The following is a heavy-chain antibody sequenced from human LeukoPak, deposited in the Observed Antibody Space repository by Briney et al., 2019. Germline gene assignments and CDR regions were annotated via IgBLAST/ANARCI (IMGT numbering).Heavy chain of an antibody. V-gene: IGHV1-24*01. CDR2: FDPEDGET. J-gene: IGHJ6*02. Sequence: ASVKVSCKVSGYTLTELSMHWVRQAPGKGLEWMGGFDPEDGETIYAQKFQGRVTMTEDTSTDTAYMELSSLRSEDTAVYYCATGVVVPAAMRYYGMDVWGQGTTVTVSS. CDR1: GYTLTELS. D-gene: IGHD2-2*01. CDR3: ATGVVVPAAMRYYGMDV.